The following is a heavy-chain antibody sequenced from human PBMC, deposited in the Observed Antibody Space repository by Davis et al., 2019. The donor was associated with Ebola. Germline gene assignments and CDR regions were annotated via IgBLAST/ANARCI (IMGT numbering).Heavy chain of an antibody. CDR1: GFTFSSYS. Sequence: GESLKISCAASGFTFSSYSMNWVRQAPGKGLEWVSYISSSSSTIYYADSVKGRFTISRDNAKNSLYLQMNSLRDEDTAVYYCARDDYSNYGFLFYYYGMDVWGQGTTVTVSS. CDR3: ARDDYSNYGFLFYYYGMDV. D-gene: IGHD4-11*01. J-gene: IGHJ6*02. V-gene: IGHV3-48*02. CDR2: ISSSSSTI.